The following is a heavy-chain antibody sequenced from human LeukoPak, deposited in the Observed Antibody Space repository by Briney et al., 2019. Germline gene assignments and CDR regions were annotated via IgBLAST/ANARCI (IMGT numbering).Heavy chain of an antibody. Sequence: GGSLRLSCAASGFTFRNYRMNWVRQAPGKGLECVSAISGSSTYIYYADSLKGRFTISRDNAKNSLYLQVNSLRAEDTAVYYCAGGIAVAGSLDYWGQGTLVTVSS. CDR1: GFTFRNYR. D-gene: IGHD6-19*01. CDR3: AGGIAVAGSLDY. J-gene: IGHJ4*02. CDR2: ISGSSTYI. V-gene: IGHV3-21*01.